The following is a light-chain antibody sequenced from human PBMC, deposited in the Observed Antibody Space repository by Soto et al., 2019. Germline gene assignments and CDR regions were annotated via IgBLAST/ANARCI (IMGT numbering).Light chain of an antibody. Sequence: ETVLTQSPGTLSLSPGERATLSCRASQTIRSNYLAWYRLTPGQAPRLLIYGASNRATGIADRFSGSGSGTDFTLIISRLEPEDFGLYYCQQYGSSPWTFGQGTKVEIK. V-gene: IGKV3-20*01. J-gene: IGKJ1*01. CDR3: QQYGSSPWT. CDR1: QTIRSNY. CDR2: GAS.